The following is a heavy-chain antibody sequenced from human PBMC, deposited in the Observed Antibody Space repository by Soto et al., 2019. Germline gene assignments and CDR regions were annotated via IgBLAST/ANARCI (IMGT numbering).Heavy chain of an antibody. V-gene: IGHV3-15*01. CDR1: GFTFSNAW. Sequence: GGSLRLSCAASGFTFSNAWMSWVRQAPGKGLEWVGRIKSKTDGGTTDYAAPVKGRFTISRDDSKNTLYLQMNSLKTEDTAVYYCTTDDLSIAADGTEVGDYFDYWGQGTLVTVSS. CDR3: TTDDLSIAADGTEVGDYFDY. D-gene: IGHD6-13*01. J-gene: IGHJ4*02. CDR2: IKSKTDGGTT.